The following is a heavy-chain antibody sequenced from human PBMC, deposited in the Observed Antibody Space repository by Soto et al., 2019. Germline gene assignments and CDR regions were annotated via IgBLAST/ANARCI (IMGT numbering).Heavy chain of an antibody. D-gene: IGHD6-19*01. CDR1: GFTVSNNY. J-gene: IGHJ4*02. Sequence: EVQLVESGGGLIQPGGSLRLSCAASGFTVSNNYMSWVRQAPGKGLEWVSVIYSGGTTYCSDSVKGRFTISTDNSTNTLYLQMNSLRAEDTAVYYCARDGGSSGVDYWGQGTLVTVSS. CDR3: ARDGGSSGVDY. CDR2: IYSGGTT. V-gene: IGHV3-53*01.